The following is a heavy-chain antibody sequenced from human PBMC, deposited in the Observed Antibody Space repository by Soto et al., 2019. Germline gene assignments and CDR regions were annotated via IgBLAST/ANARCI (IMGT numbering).Heavy chain of an antibody. Sequence: GGSLRLSCAASGFTFRTYWMHWVRQPPGKGLVWVSRIESDGTTHYADSVKGRFTISRDNAKDTLYLQMNSLRAEDTAVYYCAKDLALTRCISTTCYEYYYFGMDVWGQGTTVTVSS. CDR1: GFTFRTYW. V-gene: IGHV3-74*01. CDR2: IESDGTT. D-gene: IGHD2-2*01. J-gene: IGHJ6*02. CDR3: AKDLALTRCISTTCYEYYYFGMDV.